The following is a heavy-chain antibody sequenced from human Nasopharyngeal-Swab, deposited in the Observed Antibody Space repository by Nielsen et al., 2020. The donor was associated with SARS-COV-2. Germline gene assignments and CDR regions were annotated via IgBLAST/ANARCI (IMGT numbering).Heavy chain of an antibody. CDR1: GFTFSSFW. J-gene: IGHJ4*02. Sequence: GGSLRLSCVASGFTFSSFWMHWVRQVPGKGLVWISRISGDGSSTSYADSVRGRLTISRDNAKNTLYLQSNTLTGEDTAVYYCARGSGPHGSWDYWGQGTLVTVSS. CDR3: ARGSGPHGSWDY. CDR2: ISGDGSST. D-gene: IGHD6-19*01. V-gene: IGHV3-74*01.